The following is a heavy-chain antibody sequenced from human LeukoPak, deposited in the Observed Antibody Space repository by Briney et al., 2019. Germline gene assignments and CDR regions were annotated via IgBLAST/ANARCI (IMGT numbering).Heavy chain of an antibody. Sequence: PGGSLRLSCAASGFTLSSYWMHWVRQTPGKGPVWVSRINSDGSSTSYADSVKGRFTISRDNAKNTLYLQMNSLRAEDTAVYYCARGNSHSFDYRGKGALVTVSS. CDR1: GFTLSSYW. D-gene: IGHD4-11*01. V-gene: IGHV3-74*01. CDR2: INSDGSST. CDR3: ARGNSHSFDY. J-gene: IGHJ4*02.